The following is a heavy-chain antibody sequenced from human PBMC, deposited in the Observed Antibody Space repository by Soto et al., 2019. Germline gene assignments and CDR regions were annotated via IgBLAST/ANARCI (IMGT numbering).Heavy chain of an antibody. D-gene: IGHD2-21*01. J-gene: IGHJ6*02. CDR3: AGIGEDVYYGMDV. Sequence: SETLSLTCIVSGGSMRSYYWNWLRQPAGKGLEWIGRIYSRGDTNYNPSVKSRVTMSVDTSKNEFSLRLNSVTAADTAVYYCAGIGEDVYYGMDVWGQGTTVTVSS. CDR2: IYSRGDT. V-gene: IGHV4-4*07. CDR1: GGSMRSYY.